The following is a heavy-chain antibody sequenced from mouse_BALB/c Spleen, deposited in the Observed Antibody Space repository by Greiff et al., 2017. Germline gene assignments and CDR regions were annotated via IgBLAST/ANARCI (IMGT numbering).Heavy chain of an antibody. J-gene: IGHJ4*01. D-gene: IGHD1-1*01. CDR1: GYTFTEYT. Sequence: EVQLQQSGPELVKPGASVKISCKTSGYTFTEYTMHWVKQSHGKSLEWIGRINPYNGDTFYNQKFKGKATLTVDKSSSTAHMELRSLASEDSAVYYCARDYGSSHYYAMDYWGQGTSVTVSS. V-gene: IGHV1-20*02. CDR3: ARDYGSSHYYAMDY. CDR2: INPYNGDT.